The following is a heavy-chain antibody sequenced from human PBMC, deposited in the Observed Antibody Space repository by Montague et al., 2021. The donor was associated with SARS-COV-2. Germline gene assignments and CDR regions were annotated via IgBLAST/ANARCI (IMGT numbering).Heavy chain of an antibody. CDR1: GGSLSGYH. CDR2: IGPSGST. V-gene: IGHV4-34*01. D-gene: IGHD3-22*01. CDR3: ARGLIDITMMVVVFTGASLYFDY. Sequence: SETLSLTCGVSGGSLSGYHWSWIRQPPGKGLEWIGEIGPSGSTNYNPSLKSRVIISLDTSKNKFSLKLSSVTAADTAVYYCARGLIDITMMVVVFTGASLYFDYWGQGILVTVSS. J-gene: IGHJ4*02.